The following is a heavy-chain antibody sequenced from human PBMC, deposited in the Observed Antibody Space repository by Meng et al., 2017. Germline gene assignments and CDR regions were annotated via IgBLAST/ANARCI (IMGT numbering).Heavy chain of an antibody. D-gene: IGHD4-17*01. CDR1: GYTFTNYD. CDR3: ARVYGDIDY. J-gene: IGHJ4*02. V-gene: IGHV1-8*01. Sequence: QVQLVHSGAEVKKPGASLKVSCKTSGYTFTNYDINWVRQATGQGLEWVGWMNPKSGNTGFAQKFQGRVTMTRDTSITTAYMELSSLRSEDTAVYYCARVYGDIDYWGQGTLVTVSS. CDR2: MNPKSGNT.